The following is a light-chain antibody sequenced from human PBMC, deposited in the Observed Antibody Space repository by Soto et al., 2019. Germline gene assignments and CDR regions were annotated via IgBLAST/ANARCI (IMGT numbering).Light chain of an antibody. Sequence: QSVLTQPASVSGSPGQSITISCTGTISDVGGYNYVSWYQQPPGKAPKLMIYDVSNRPSGVSNRFSGSKSGNTASLTISGLQAEDEADYYCSSYTSSNTLVFGGGTKLTVL. CDR3: SSYTSSNTLV. J-gene: IGLJ2*01. V-gene: IGLV2-14*01. CDR1: ISDVGGYNY. CDR2: DVS.